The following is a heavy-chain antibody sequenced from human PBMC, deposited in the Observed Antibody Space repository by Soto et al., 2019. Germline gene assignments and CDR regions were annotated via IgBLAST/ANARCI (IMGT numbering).Heavy chain of an antibody. J-gene: IGHJ6*02. CDR1: GGTFSSYA. CDR3: ARDETEGYSSSSQNYYYYGMDV. CDR2: IVPIFGTA. D-gene: IGHD6-6*01. Sequence: SVKVSCKASGGTFSSYAISWVRQAPGQGLEWMGGIVPIFGTANYAQKFQGRVTITADESTSTAYMELSRLRSEDTAVYYCARDETEGYSSSSQNYYYYGMDVGGQGTSATVSS. V-gene: IGHV1-69*13.